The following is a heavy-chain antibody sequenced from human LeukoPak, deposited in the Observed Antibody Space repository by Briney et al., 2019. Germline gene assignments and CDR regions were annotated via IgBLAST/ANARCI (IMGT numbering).Heavy chain of an antibody. D-gene: IGHD3-10*01. CDR1: GFTFSSYA. Sequence: GRSLRLSCAASGFTFSSYAMHWVRQAPGKGLEWVAVISNGGTNKYHADSVKGRFTISRDNSKNTIYLQMNSLRAEDTAVYYCARDGGFGFRAAFDIWGQGTIVTVST. J-gene: IGHJ3*02. V-gene: IGHV3-30-3*01. CDR3: ARDGGFGFRAAFDI. CDR2: ISNGGTNK.